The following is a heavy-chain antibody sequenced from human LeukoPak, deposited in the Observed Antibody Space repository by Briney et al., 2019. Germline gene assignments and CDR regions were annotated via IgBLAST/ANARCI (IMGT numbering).Heavy chain of an antibody. D-gene: IGHD3-9*01. CDR3: ARDLNRVDDILTGSLDY. CDR1: GYTFTGYY. CDR2: INPNSGGT. V-gene: IGHV1-2*02. J-gene: IGHJ4*02. Sequence: AASVKVSCKASGYTFTGYYMHWVRQAPGQGLEWMGWINPNSGGTSYAQKFQGRVTMTRDTSTGTVYMELSSLRSEDTAVYYCARDLNRVDDILTGSLDYWGQGTLVTVSS.